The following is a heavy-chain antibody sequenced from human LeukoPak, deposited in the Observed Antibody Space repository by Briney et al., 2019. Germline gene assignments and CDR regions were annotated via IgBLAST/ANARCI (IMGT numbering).Heavy chain of an antibody. V-gene: IGHV3-48*04. CDR2: ISSSGTNK. CDR1: GFTFRGYW. J-gene: IGHJ3*02. CDR3: ARALHDAFDI. Sequence: GGSLRLSCEVSGFTFRGYWMHWVRQAPGKGLEWVSYISSSGTNKLYPDSVKGRFTISRDNARNSLYLQFNSLTAGDTAVYYCARALHDAFDIWGQGTKVTVSS.